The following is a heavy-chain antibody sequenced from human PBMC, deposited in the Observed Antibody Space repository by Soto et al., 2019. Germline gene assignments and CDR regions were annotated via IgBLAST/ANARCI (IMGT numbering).Heavy chain of an antibody. CDR1: GFSLSTSGVG. J-gene: IGHJ4*02. V-gene: IGHV2-5*01. CDR3: EQAPYGIFDY. Sequence: SGPTLVNPTQTLTLTCTFSGFSLSTSGVGVGWIRQPPGKALEWLALIYWNDDKRYSPSLKSRLTITKDTSKNQVVLTMTNMDHVDNAKYYCEQAPYGIFDYWGQGTLVTVSS. D-gene: IGHD4-17*01. CDR2: IYWNDDK.